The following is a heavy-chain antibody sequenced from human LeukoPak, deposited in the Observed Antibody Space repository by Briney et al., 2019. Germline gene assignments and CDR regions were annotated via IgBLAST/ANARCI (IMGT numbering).Heavy chain of an antibody. V-gene: IGHV3-30*04. J-gene: IGHJ3*02. CDR3: ARAHRRITPDAFDI. D-gene: IGHD3-10*01. CDR2: ISYDGSNK. Sequence: GGSLRLSCAASGFTFSSYAMHWVRQAPGKGLEWVAVISYDGSNKYYADSVKGRFTISRDNSKNTLYLQMNSLRAEDTAVYYCARAHRRITPDAFDIWGQGTMVTVSS. CDR1: GFTFSSYA.